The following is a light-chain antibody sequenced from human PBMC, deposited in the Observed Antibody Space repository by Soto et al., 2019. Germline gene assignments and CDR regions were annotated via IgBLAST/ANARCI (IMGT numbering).Light chain of an antibody. CDR1: QSVSTS. V-gene: IGKV3-11*01. CDR3: QVRDVWPP. J-gene: IGKJ1*01. CDR2: DAS. Sequence: IVLTQSPVTLAVSPGESAVLSCRASQSVSTSLAWYQHKPGQAPRLFIYDASKRATGIPARFTGSRSGTDCPLTICSLEPEDIAIYYCQVRDVWPPFGQETKGEIK.